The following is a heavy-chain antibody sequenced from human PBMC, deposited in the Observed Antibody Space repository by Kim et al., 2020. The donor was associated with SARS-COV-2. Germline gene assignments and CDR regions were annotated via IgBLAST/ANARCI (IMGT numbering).Heavy chain of an antibody. V-gene: IGHV1-18*04. CDR2: ISAYNGNT. CDR1: GYTFTSYG. CDR3: ARAGGSGSYLVGWFDP. D-gene: IGHD3-10*01. Sequence: ASVKVSCKASGYTFTSYGISWVRQAPGQGLEWMGWISAYNGNTNYAQKLQGRVTMTTDTSTSTAYMELRSLRSDDTAVYYCARAGGSGSYLVGWFDPWGQGTLVTVSS. J-gene: IGHJ5*02.